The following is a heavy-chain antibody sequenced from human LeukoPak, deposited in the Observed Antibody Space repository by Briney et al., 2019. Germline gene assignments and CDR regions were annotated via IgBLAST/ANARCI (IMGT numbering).Heavy chain of an antibody. CDR3: ARANWGGSNWFDP. CDR2: INPNSGGT. J-gene: IGHJ5*02. CDR1: GYTFTSYG. D-gene: IGHD7-27*01. Sequence: ASVKVSSKASGYTFTSYGISWVRQAPGQGLEWMGWINPNSGGTNYAQKFQGRVNMTGDTSISTAYMELSRLRSDDTAVYYCARANWGGSNWFDPWGQGTLVTVSS. V-gene: IGHV1-2*02.